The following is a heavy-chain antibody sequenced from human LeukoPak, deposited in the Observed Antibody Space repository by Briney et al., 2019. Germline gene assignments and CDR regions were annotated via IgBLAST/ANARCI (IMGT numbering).Heavy chain of an antibody. D-gene: IGHD2-2*01. CDR2: IYYSGST. J-gene: IGHJ6*03. CDR1: GYSISYGYF. CDR3: ASQGDIVVIPAFYYMDV. Sequence: PSETLSLTCTVSGYSISYGYFWAWIRQPPGQGLEWIGSIYYSGSTYYNPSLKSRVTISVDTSKSQFSLKLSSVTAADTAVYYCASQGDIVVIPAFYYMDVWGKGTTVTVSS. V-gene: IGHV4-38-2*02.